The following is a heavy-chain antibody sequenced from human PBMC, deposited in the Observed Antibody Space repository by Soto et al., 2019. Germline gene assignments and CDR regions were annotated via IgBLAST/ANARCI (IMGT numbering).Heavy chain of an antibody. V-gene: IGHV3-23*01. J-gene: IGHJ4*02. CDR3: AKMTYDSTGYYCFDD. CDR2: ISGSGVVT. D-gene: IGHD3-22*01. Sequence: EVHLLESGGGLVQPGGSLRLSCAASGFTFSSYAMSWVRQAPGKGLEWVSAISGSGVVTYYADSVKGRFTISTDNSKNTLYLQMNSLSAEDTALYYCAKMTYDSTGYYCFDDWGQGTLVTVSS. CDR1: GFTFSSYA.